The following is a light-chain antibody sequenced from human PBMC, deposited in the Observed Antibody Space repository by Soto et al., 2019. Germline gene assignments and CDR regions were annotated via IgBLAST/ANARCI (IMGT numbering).Light chain of an antibody. CDR3: QQYQSYSVT. CDR1: QSVSTW. CDR2: KAS. Sequence: DIQMTRSPSTLSASVGDRVTISCWASQSVSTWLAWYQQKPGKAPKLLIYKASSLESGVPSRFSGSGSGREFTLTISSLQPDDSATYYCQQYQSYSVTFGGGTKVEIK. V-gene: IGKV1-5*03. J-gene: IGKJ4*01.